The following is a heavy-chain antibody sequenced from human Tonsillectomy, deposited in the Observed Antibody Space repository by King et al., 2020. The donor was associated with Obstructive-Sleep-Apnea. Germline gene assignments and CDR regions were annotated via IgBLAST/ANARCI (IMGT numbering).Heavy chain of an antibody. V-gene: IGHV4-59*11. Sequence: VQLQESGPGLVKPSETLSLTCTVSGASIRGHYWSWIRQPPGKGLEWIGYIYYTGSTKSNPSLTSRVTISVDTSNSQLSLTLSSVTAADTAVYYCASTALLTGYLYYFDYWGQGTLVTVSS. CDR1: GASIRGHY. CDR2: IYYTGST. D-gene: IGHD3-9*01. J-gene: IGHJ4*02. CDR3: ASTALLTGYLYYFDY.